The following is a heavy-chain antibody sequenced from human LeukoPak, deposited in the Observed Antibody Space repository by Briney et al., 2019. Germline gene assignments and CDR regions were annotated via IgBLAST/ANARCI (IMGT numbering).Heavy chain of an antibody. CDR1: GYTFTSYG. D-gene: IGHD5-18*01. Sequence: ASVKVSCKASGYTFTSYGISWVRQAPGQGLEWMGWISAYNGNTNYAQKLQGRVTMTTDTSTSTAYMELRSLRSDDTAVYYCARDIHWRAAMVPLGYWGQGTLVTVSS. CDR2: ISAYNGNT. CDR3: ARDIHWRAAMVPLGY. J-gene: IGHJ4*02. V-gene: IGHV1-18*01.